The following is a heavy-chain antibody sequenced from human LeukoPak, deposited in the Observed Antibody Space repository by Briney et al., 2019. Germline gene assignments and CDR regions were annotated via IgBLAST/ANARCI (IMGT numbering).Heavy chain of an antibody. CDR3: ATVSFLSPLAPTSIDY. CDR2: FDPEDGET. Sequence: ASVKVSCKVSGYTLTELSMHWVRQAPGKGLEWMGGFDPEDGETIYAQKFQGRVTMTEDTSTDTAYMELSSLRSEDTAVYYCATVSFLSPLAPTSIDYWGQGTLVTVSS. V-gene: IGHV1-24*01. D-gene: IGHD2-2*01. CDR1: GYTLTELS. J-gene: IGHJ4*02.